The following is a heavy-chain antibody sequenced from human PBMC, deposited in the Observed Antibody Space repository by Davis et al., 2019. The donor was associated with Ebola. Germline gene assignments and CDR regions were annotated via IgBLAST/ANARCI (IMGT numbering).Heavy chain of an antibody. CDR1: GGTFSSYA. J-gene: IGHJ4*02. Sequence: ASVKVSCKASGGTFSSYAISWVRQAPGQGLEWMGWISAYNGNTNYAQKLQGRVTMTTDTSTSTAYMELRSLRSEDTAVYYCARVLRGSYYVGFDYWGQGTLVTVSS. V-gene: IGHV1-18*01. CDR2: ISAYNGNT. CDR3: ARVLRGSYYVGFDY. D-gene: IGHD1-26*01.